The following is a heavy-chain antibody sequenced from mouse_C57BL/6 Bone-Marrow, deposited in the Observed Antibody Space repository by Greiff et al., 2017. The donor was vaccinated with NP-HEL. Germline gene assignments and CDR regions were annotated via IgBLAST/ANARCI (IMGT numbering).Heavy chain of an antibody. D-gene: IGHD2-12*01. V-gene: IGHV5-12*01. CDR3: ARQSYDYDAMDY. CDR2: ISNGGGST. Sequence: EVHGVESGGGLVQPGGSLKLSCAASGFTFSDYYMYWVRQTPEKRLEWVAYISNGGGSTYYPDTVKGRFTISRDNAKNTLYLQMSRLKSEDTAMYYCARQSYDYDAMDYWGQGTSVTVSS. CDR1: GFTFSDYY. J-gene: IGHJ4*01.